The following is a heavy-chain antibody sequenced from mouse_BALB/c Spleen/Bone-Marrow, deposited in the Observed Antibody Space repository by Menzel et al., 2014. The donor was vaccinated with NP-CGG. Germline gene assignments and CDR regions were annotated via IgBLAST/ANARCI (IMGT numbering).Heavy chain of an antibody. D-gene: IGHD2-12*01. CDR1: GYTFTSYW. CDR3: SRYGGGSYDGFAY. Sequence: QVQLQQSGAELAKPGASVKMSCKASGYTFTSYWMHWVKQRPGQGLEWIGYINPSTGYAEYNQKFKDKASLTADKSSSTAYMQWSSLTSEDSAVYYGSRYGGGSYDGFAYWGQGTLVTVSA. J-gene: IGHJ3*01. V-gene: IGHV1-7*01. CDR2: INPSTGYA.